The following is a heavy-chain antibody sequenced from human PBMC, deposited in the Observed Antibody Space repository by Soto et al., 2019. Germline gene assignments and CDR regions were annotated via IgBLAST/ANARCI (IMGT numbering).Heavy chain of an antibody. Sequence: GGSLRLSCAASGFTFSDYYMSWIRQAPGKGLEWVSYISSSSSYTNYADSVKGRFTISRDNAKNSLYLQMNSLRAEDTAVYYGAREAVGATPYFDRWGRGNLVTVSS. CDR3: AREAVGATPYFDR. CDR1: GFTFSDYY. V-gene: IGHV3-11*05. J-gene: IGHJ2*01. D-gene: IGHD1-26*01. CDR2: ISSSSSYT.